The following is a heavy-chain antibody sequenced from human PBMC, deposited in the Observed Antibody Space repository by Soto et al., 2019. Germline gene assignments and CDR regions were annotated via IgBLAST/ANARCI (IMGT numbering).Heavy chain of an antibody. J-gene: IGHJ4*02. CDR2: IYHSGST. Sequence: SETLSLTCAVSGGSISSSNWWSWVRQPPGKGLEWIGEIYHSGSTNYNPSLKSRVTISVDKSKNQFSLKLSSVTAADTAVYYWARDQRNDGDYFDYWGQGTLVTVSS. CDR3: ARDQRNDGDYFDY. V-gene: IGHV4-4*02. D-gene: IGHD4-17*01. CDR1: GGSISSSNW.